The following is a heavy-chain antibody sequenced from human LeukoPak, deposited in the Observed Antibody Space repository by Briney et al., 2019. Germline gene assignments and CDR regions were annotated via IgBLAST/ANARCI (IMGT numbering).Heavy chain of an antibody. J-gene: IGHJ3*02. D-gene: IGHD3-22*01. CDR3: ARDRPNVDSTGYFSRHDAFDI. CDR2: INYSGST. CDR1: GGSISSYY. V-gene: IGHV4-59*12. Sequence: SETLSLTCTVSGGSISSYYWNWIRQPPGKGLEWIGYINYSGSTIYNPSLKSRVTISVATSKNQFSLKLSSVTAADTAMYYCARDRPNVDSTGYFSRHDAFDIWGQGTMVTVSS.